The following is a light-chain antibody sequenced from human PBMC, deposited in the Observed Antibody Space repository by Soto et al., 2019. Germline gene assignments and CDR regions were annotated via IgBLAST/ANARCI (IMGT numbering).Light chain of an antibody. J-gene: IGKJ5*01. Sequence: IQLTQSPSSLSASVGYRFTITCRASQGISSYLAWYQQKPGKAPKLLIYAASTLQSGVPSRFSGSGSGTDFTLTISSLQPEDFATYYCQQLNSYPLTFGQGTRREIK. V-gene: IGKV1-9*01. CDR1: QGISSY. CDR2: AAS. CDR3: QQLNSYPLT.